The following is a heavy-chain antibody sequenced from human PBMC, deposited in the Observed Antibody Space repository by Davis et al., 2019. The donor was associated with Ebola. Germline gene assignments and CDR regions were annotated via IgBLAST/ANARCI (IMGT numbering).Heavy chain of an antibody. CDR3: ATDNWNVFRGVDL. D-gene: IGHD1-1*01. Sequence: PGGSLRLSCAASGFTFSSYGMHWVRQAPGKGLEWVAVIWYDGSNKYYADSVKGRFTISRDNSNNILYLQMNRLRAEDTAVYYCATDNWNVFRGVDLWGRGTLVTVSS. CDR1: GFTFSSYG. V-gene: IGHV3-33*01. CDR2: IWYDGSNK. J-gene: IGHJ2*01.